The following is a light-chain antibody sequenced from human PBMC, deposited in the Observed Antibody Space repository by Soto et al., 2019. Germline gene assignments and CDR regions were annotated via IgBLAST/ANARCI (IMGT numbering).Light chain of an antibody. CDR1: QGIRSE. CDR2: AAY. CDR3: LHDYNYPLT. Sequence: AIQVTQSPSSLSASVGDSVIITCRASQGIRSECAWNQQKPGKAPDLLFYAAYTLQPGVPYRFSGSGSGSDFTLTISNLQPEDFATYYCLHDYNYPLTFAQGTKVEIK. V-gene: IGKV1-6*01. J-gene: IGKJ1*01.